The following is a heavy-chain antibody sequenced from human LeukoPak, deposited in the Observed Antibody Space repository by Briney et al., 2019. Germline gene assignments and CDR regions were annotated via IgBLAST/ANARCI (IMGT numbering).Heavy chain of an antibody. CDR2: INPNSGVT. D-gene: IGHD3-22*01. CDR1: GYTFTGHY. V-gene: IGHV1-2*02. Sequence: GASVKVSCKASGYTFTGHYMHWVRQAPGQGLEWMGWINPNSGVTNYAQRFQGRVTMTRDTSISTAYMELSRLRSDDTAVYYCARERDSSGYYRDAFDIWGQGSMVTVSS. J-gene: IGHJ3*02. CDR3: ARERDSSGYYRDAFDI.